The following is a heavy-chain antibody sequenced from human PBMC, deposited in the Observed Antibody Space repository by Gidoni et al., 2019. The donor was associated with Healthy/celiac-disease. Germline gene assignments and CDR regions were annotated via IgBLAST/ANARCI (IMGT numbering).Heavy chain of an antibody. CDR2: IIPILGIA. CDR1: GGTFRGYA. Sequence: QVQLVQSGAAVKQPGSSVKVSCKASGGTFRGYAISWVRQAPGQGCEWMGRIIPILGIANYAQKCQGRVTITADKSTSTAYMELSSLRSEDTAVYYCARFQAATPIYYYGMDVWGQVPTVTVSS. CDR3: ARFQAATPIYYYGMDV. J-gene: IGHJ6*02. D-gene: IGHD2-15*01. V-gene: IGHV1-69*04.